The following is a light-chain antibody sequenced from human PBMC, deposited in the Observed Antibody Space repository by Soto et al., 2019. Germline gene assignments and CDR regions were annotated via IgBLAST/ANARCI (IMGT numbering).Light chain of an antibody. CDR3: QQYNNWPRAT. V-gene: IGKV3-15*01. CDR2: RTS. J-gene: IGKJ4*01. CDR1: QSISSN. Sequence: EIVMTQSPATLSVSPGERATLSCRASQSISSNLAWYQQKPGQAPRLLIFRTSSRATGFPARFSGSGSGREFNLTISSLQSEDFGVYYCQQYNNWPRATFGGGTKVEIK.